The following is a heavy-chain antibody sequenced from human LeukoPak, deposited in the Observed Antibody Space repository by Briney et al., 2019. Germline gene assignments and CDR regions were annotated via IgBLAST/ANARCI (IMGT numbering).Heavy chain of an antibody. Sequence: SETLSLTCTVSGGSISSYYWSWLRQPPGKGLEWIGYIYYSGSTNYNPSLKSRVTISVDTSKNQFSLKLSSVTAADTAVYYCARVGITMVRGVIIIDWFDPWGQGTLVTVSS. CDR1: GGSISSYY. CDR3: ARVGITMVRGVIIIDWFDP. CDR2: IYYSGST. D-gene: IGHD3-10*01. J-gene: IGHJ5*02. V-gene: IGHV4-59*01.